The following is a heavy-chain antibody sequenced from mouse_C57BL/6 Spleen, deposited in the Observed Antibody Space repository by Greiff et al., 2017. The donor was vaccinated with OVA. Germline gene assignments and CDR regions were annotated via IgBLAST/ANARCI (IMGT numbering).Heavy chain of an antibody. D-gene: IGHD2-1*01. Sequence: EVKLVESGGGLVKPGGSLKLSCAASGFTFSSYAMSWVRQTPEKRLEWVATISDGGSYTYYPDNVKGRFTISRDNAKNNLYLQMSHLKSEDTAMYYCARDGGNAAMDYWGQGTSVTVSS. CDR3: ARDGGNAAMDY. CDR2: ISDGGSYT. J-gene: IGHJ4*01. CDR1: GFTFSSYA. V-gene: IGHV5-4*01.